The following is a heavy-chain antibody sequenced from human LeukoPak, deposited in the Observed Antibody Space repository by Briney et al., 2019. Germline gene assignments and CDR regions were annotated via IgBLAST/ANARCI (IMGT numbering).Heavy chain of an antibody. V-gene: IGHV1-69*05. CDR1: GGTFSSYA. J-gene: IGHJ5*02. CDR3: ARDQDSSSGWFDP. D-gene: IGHD6-6*01. Sequence: PVKVSCKASGGTFSSYAISWVRQAPGQGLEWMGGIIPIFGTANYAQKFQGRVTITTDESTSTAYMELSSLRSEDTAVYYCARDQDSSSGWFDPWGQGTLVTVSS. CDR2: IIPIFGTA.